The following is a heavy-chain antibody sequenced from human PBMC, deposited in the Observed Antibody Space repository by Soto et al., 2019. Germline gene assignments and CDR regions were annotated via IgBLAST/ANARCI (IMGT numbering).Heavy chain of an antibody. D-gene: IGHD3-16*01. CDR1: GGPFGSSA. CDR2: IIPVFDKA. CDR3: ARLRRDWGDAFDL. V-gene: IGHV1-69*06. Sequence: VQLVQSGTDVIKPGSSVNVSCKTSGGPFGSSAISWVRQAPAQGLEWMGEIIPVFDKANYAQNFQGRLTINADKSTGTVFMQLSSLRSEDTAMYFCARLRRDWGDAFDLWGLGTFVTVSS. J-gene: IGHJ3*01.